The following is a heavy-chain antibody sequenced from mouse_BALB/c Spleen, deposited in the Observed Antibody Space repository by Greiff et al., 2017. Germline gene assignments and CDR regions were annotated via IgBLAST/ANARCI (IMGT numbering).Heavy chain of an antibody. Sequence: VKLMESGPGLVAPSQSLSITCTVSGFSLTSYGVHWVRQPPGKGLEWLGVIWAGGSTNYNSALMSRLSISKDNSKSQVFLKMNSLQTDDTAMYYCARSRFYRYEYFDVWGAGTTVTVSS. CDR2: IWAGGST. J-gene: IGHJ1*01. V-gene: IGHV2-9*02. CDR1: GFSLTSYG. CDR3: ARSRFYRYEYFDV. D-gene: IGHD2-14*01.